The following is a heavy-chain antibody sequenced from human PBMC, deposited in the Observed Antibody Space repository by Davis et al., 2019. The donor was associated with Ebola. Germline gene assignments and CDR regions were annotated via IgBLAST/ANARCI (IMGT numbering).Heavy chain of an antibody. Sequence: AASVKVSCKVSGNTFTDLSIHWVRQARGKGLEWMGGFDPEDDETLYAQKFQGRVTMTRDTSTDTAYMELSSLRSEDTAVYYCARAQFPTTSDHWGQGTLVTVSS. CDR2: FDPEDDET. CDR3: ARAQFPTTSDH. D-gene: IGHD1-1*01. V-gene: IGHV1-24*01. J-gene: IGHJ4*02. CDR1: GNTFTDLS.